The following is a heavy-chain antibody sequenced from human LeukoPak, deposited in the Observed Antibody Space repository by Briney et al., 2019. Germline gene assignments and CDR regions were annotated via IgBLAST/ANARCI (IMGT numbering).Heavy chain of an antibody. Sequence: PGGTLRLSCAASGFTFSSYGMSWVRQAPGKGLEWVSAISGSGGSTYYADSVKGRFTISRDNSKNTLYLQMNSLRAEDTAVYYCAKALLRYFDWLSNDAFDIWGQGTMVTVSS. CDR3: AKALLRYFDWLSNDAFDI. J-gene: IGHJ3*02. D-gene: IGHD3-9*01. CDR1: GFTFSSYG. V-gene: IGHV3-23*01. CDR2: ISGSGGST.